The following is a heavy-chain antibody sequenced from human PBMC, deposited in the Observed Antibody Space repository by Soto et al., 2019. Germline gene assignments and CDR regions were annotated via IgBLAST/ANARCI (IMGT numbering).Heavy chain of an antibody. CDR1: GGGNLRDYR. J-gene: IGHJ6*02. Sequence: GASVKVSCKASGGGNLRDYRTTWVRRAPGQGLEWMGRIIPILGIANYAQKFQGRDTITADKSTSTAYMELSSLRSEDTAVYYCARVKLLRFLEWSDYYGMDVWSQGTTVTVSS. CDR3: ARVKLLRFLEWSDYYGMDV. CDR2: IIPILGIA. V-gene: IGHV1-69*04. D-gene: IGHD3-3*01.